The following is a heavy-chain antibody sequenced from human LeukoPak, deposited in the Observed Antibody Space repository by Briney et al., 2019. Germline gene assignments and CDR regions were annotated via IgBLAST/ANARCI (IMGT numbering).Heavy chain of an antibody. J-gene: IGHJ4*02. D-gene: IGHD3-3*01. CDR3: ARPYDFWSGLGY. CDR1: GFTFSSYN. CDR2: ISSGSSTI. Sequence: GGSLRLPCAASGFTFSSYNMNWVRQAPGKGLEWVSYISSGSSTIYYADSVKGRFTISRDNAKNSLYLQMNSLRAEDTAVYYCARPYDFWSGLGYWGQGTLVTVSS. V-gene: IGHV3-48*01.